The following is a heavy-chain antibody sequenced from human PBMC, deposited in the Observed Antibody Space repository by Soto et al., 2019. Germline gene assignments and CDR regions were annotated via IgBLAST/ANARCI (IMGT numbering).Heavy chain of an antibody. CDR2: IIPIFGTA. D-gene: IGHD3-22*01. Sequence: SVKVSCKASGGTFSSYAISWVRQAPGQGLEWMGGIIPIFGTANYAQKFQGRVTITADESTSTAYMELSSLRSEDTAVYYCARARYYYDSSGYYEEPIETFDYWGQGTLVTVS. CDR1: GGTFSSYA. J-gene: IGHJ4*02. CDR3: ARARYYYDSSGYYEEPIETFDY. V-gene: IGHV1-69*13.